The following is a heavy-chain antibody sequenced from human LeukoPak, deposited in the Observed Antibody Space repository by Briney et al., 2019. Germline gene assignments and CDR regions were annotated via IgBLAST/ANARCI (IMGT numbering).Heavy chain of an antibody. CDR2: TSYRSKWYN. CDR1: GDSVSSNSAA. J-gene: IGHJ4*02. Sequence: SQTLSLTCAISGDSVSSNSAAWNWIRQYPSRGLEWLGRTSYRSKWYNNYAVSVKSRITINPDTSKNQFSLQLKSVTPEDTAVYYCARWQHDTAFFDYWGQGTLVTVSS. CDR3: ARWQHDTAFFDY. V-gene: IGHV6-1*01. D-gene: IGHD1-1*01.